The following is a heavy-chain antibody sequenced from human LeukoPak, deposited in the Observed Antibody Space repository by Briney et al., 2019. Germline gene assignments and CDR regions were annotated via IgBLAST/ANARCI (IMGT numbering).Heavy chain of an antibody. V-gene: IGHV3-11*01. D-gene: IGHD3-3*01. Sequence: GGSLRLSCAASGFTFSDYYMSWIRQAPGKGLEWVSYISSSGSTIYYAGSVKGRFTISRDNAKNSLYLQMNSLRAEDTAVYYCARAGYDFWSGYKGNAFDIWGQGTMVTVSS. CDR2: ISSSGSTI. J-gene: IGHJ3*02. CDR1: GFTFSDYY. CDR3: ARAGYDFWSGYKGNAFDI.